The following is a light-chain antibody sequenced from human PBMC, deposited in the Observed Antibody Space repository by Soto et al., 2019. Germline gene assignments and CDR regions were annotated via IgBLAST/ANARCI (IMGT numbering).Light chain of an antibody. CDR1: KLGNDY. J-gene: IGLJ1*01. CDR3: QAWDSSADV. Sequence: SYELTQPPSVSVSPGQTAVITCSGDKLGNDYASWYQQKPGQSPVLVIYQDTKRPSGIPERFSGSNSGNTATLTISATQAMDEADYCCQAWDSSADVFGTGTKLTVL. CDR2: QDT. V-gene: IGLV3-1*01.